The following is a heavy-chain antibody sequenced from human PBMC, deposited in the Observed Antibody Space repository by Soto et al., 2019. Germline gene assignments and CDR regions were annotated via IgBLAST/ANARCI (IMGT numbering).Heavy chain of an antibody. D-gene: IGHD3-22*01. CDR3: AKKGGSSAYYSPTDY. Sequence: GGSLRLSCATSGFIFGSYAMNWVRQAPGKGLEWVSVISGSGDFTDYTDSVKGRFTISRDNSRQTLYLQMNSLRPEDTAVYYCAKKGGSSAYYSPTDYWGQGTLVTVSS. CDR1: GFIFGSYA. V-gene: IGHV3-23*01. CDR2: ISGSGDFT. J-gene: IGHJ4*02.